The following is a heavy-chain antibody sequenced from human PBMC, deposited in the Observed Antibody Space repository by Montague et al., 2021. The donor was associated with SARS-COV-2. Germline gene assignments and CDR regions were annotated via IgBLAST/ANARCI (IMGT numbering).Heavy chain of an antibody. CDR3: ARREYSYGWGD. D-gene: IGHD5-18*01. CDR1: GGPISGSSDY. J-gene: IGHJ4*02. Sequence: SETLSLTCTVNGGPISGSSDYWVWIRQSPGKGLVWIANVDYSGNTYYSPSLKSRLTISVDTSKNQFSLKLNSVTAADTALYYCARREYSYGWGDWGQGTLVTVSS. CDR2: VDYSGNT. V-gene: IGHV4-39*01.